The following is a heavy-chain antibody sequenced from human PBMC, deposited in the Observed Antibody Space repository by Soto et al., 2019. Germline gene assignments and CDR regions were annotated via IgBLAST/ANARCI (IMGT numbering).Heavy chain of an antibody. J-gene: IGHJ4*02. CDR2: LYYSGNT. CDR1: GGAIIPFY. V-gene: IGHV4-59*01. CDR3: ARVGGVAARTFDY. D-gene: IGHD2-15*01. Sequence: SETLSLTCTVSGGAIIPFYWSWCGQPPGKGREWIGYLYYSGNTNYNPSLKSRVTISVDASKNQVSLRLTSVTAADTAVYYCARVGGVAARTFDYWGQGTVVTVSS.